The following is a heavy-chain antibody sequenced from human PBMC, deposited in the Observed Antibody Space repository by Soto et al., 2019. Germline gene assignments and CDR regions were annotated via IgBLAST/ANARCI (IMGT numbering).Heavy chain of an antibody. V-gene: IGHV4-59*08. J-gene: IGHJ6*02. Sequence: QVQLQESGPGLVKPSETLSLTCSVSGGSITSHYCSWFRQLPGKGLEWIGYIHHSGFADYNPSLKSRLTMXGXTXXTQFFLNVRSVTAADTALYFCARHGFGQLHGLVDVWGPGTTVIVS. CDR2: IHHSGFA. CDR3: ARHGFGQLHGLVDV. CDR1: GGSITSHY. D-gene: IGHD3-10*01.